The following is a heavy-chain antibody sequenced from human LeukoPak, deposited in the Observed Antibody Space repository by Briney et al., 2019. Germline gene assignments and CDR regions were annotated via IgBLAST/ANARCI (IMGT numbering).Heavy chain of an antibody. CDR3: ARDRFSWTASGYFDY. Sequence: ASVKASCKASGYTFTSYGISWVRQAPGQGLEWMGWISAYNGNTNYAQKLQGRVTMTTDTSTSTAYMELRSLRSDDTAVYYCARDRFSWTASGYFDYWGQGTLVTVSS. J-gene: IGHJ4*02. D-gene: IGHD6-13*01. CDR2: ISAYNGNT. V-gene: IGHV1-18*01. CDR1: GYTFTSYG.